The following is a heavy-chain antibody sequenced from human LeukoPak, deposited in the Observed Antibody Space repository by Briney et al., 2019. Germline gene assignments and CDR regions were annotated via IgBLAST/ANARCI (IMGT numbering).Heavy chain of an antibody. CDR2: ISWNSGSI. CDR3: AKDTRYDSSGYFDY. V-gene: IGHV3-9*01. CDR1: GFTFDDYA. Sequence: GRSLRLSCAASGFTFDDYAMHWVRQGPGKGLEWVSGISWNSGSIGYADSVKGRFTISRDNAKNSLYLQMNSLRAEDTALYYCAKDTRYDSSGYFDYWGQGTLVTVSS. D-gene: IGHD3-22*01. J-gene: IGHJ4*02.